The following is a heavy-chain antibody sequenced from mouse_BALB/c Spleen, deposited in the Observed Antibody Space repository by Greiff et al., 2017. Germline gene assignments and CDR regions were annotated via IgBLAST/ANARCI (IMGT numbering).Heavy chain of an antibody. CDR2: IWAGGST. Sequence: VQLQQSGPGLVQPSQSLSITCTVSGFSLTSYGVHWVRQSPGKGLEWLGVIWAGGSTNYNSALMSRLSISKDNSKSQVFLKMNSLQTDDTARYYCARQANWDGYWYFDVWGAGTTVTVSS. V-gene: IGHV2-9*02. J-gene: IGHJ1*01. CDR1: GFSLTSYG. CDR3: ARQANWDGYWYFDV. D-gene: IGHD4-1*01.